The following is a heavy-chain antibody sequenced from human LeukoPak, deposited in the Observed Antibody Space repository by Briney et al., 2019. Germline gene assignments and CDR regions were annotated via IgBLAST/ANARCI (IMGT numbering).Heavy chain of an antibody. CDR1: GYSISSGYY. D-gene: IGHD4-11*01. V-gene: IGHV4-38-2*01. CDR3: ARTLTPLRTGFDY. Sequence: SETLSLTCSVSGYSISSGYYWGCIRPPPGKGLEWIGSIYHSGSTYCNPSLKSRVSISVDTSKNQFSLRLSSVTAADTAVYYCARTLTPLRTGFDYWGQGTLVTVSS. J-gene: IGHJ4*02. CDR2: IYHSGST.